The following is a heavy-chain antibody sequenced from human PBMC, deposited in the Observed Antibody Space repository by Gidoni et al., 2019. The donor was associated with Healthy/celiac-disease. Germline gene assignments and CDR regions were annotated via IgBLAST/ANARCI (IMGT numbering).Heavy chain of an antibody. Sequence: QVQLVASGGGVVQPGRSLRLSCAASRFTCSSYGMHWVRQAPGKGLEWVAIISYDGSNKYYADSVKGRFTISRDNSKNTLYLQMNSLIPEDTAVYFCAKGDYYDPYFDLWGRGTLVTVSS. D-gene: IGHD3-22*01. CDR3: AKGDYYDPYFDL. CDR1: RFTCSSYG. V-gene: IGHV3-30*18. J-gene: IGHJ2*01. CDR2: ISYDGSNK.